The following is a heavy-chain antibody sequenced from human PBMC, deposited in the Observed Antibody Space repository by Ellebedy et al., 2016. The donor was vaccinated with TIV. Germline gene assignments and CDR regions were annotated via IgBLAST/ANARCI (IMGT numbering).Heavy chain of an antibody. Sequence: AASVKVSCKASGDTFNSYAISWVRQAPEQGLEWMGGDIAIFGTANYAQKFQGRVTITADESTSTAYMELSGLRSEDTAVYYCASGRTTISTWHYYGLDVWGQGTTVTVSS. CDR3: ASGRTTISTWHYYGLDV. CDR2: DIAIFGTA. J-gene: IGHJ6*02. CDR1: GDTFNSYA. V-gene: IGHV1-69*13. D-gene: IGHD4-11*01.